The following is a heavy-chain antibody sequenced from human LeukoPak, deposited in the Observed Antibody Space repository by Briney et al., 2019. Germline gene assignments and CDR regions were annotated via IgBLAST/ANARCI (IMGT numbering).Heavy chain of an antibody. J-gene: IGHJ4*02. CDR1: GHTFTGYY. CDR2: INPNSGGT. Sequence: ASVKVSCKASGHTFTGYYMHWVRQAPGQGLEWMGWINPNSGGTNHAQKFQGRVSMTRDTSVSTAYMELSRLRSDDTAVYYCAQSSGWDSLKYWGQGTLVTVSS. D-gene: IGHD6-19*01. CDR3: AQSSGWDSLKY. V-gene: IGHV1-2*02.